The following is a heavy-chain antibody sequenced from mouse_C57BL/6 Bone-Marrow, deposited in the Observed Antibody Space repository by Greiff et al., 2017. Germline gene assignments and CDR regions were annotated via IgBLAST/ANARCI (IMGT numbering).Heavy chain of an antibody. Sequence: LQESGAELMKPGASVKLSCKATGYTFTGYWIEWVKQRPGHGLEWIGEILPGSGSTNYNEKFKGKATFTADTSSNTAYMQLSSLTTYESAVYYCARCGLLHYAMDYWGQGTSVTVSS. J-gene: IGHJ4*01. CDR1: GYTFTGYW. V-gene: IGHV1-9*01. D-gene: IGHD2-3*01. CDR3: ARCGLLHYAMDY. CDR2: ILPGSGST.